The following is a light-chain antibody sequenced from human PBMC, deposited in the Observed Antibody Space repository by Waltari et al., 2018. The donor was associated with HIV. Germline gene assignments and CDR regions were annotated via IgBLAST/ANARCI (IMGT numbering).Light chain of an antibody. V-gene: IGLV2-11*01. CDR2: DVS. J-gene: IGLJ1*01. CDR1: SSDVGRYNY. Sequence: QSALTQPRSVSGSPGQSVTISCTGTSSDVGRYNYVSWYQQHPGKVPKLMIYDVSQRPSGVPDRFSASKSGNTASLTSSGLQAEDDADYFCCSFAGNPYVFGTGTKVTVL. CDR3: CSFAGNPYV.